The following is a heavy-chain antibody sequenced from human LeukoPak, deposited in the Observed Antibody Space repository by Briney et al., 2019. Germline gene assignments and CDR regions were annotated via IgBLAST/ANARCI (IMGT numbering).Heavy chain of an antibody. V-gene: IGHV1-46*01. CDR2: IDPSGGSR. D-gene: IGHD5-18*01. CDR1: GYTFTSYY. Sequence: ASVKVSCKASGYTFTSYYIHWMRQAPGQGLEWMGVIDPSGGSRSFAQKFQGRVTMTRDTSTSIVYMELSSLRSEDTAVYYCANDDTAIGPFDYWGQGTLVTVSS. CDR3: ANDDTAIGPFDY. J-gene: IGHJ4*02.